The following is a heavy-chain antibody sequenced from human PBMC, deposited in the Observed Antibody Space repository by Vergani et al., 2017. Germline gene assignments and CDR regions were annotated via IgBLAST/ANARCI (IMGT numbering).Heavy chain of an antibody. CDR1: GGSISSSSYY. Sequence: QLQLQESGPGLVKPSETLSLTCTVSGGSISSSSYYWGWIRQPPGKGLEWIGSIYYSGSTYYNPSLKGRVTISVDTSKNQFSLKLSSVTAADTAVYYCASLPMIVVAKGDYWGQGTLVTVSS. CDR3: ASLPMIVVAKGDY. D-gene: IGHD3-22*01. J-gene: IGHJ4*02. CDR2: IYYSGST. V-gene: IGHV4-39*07.